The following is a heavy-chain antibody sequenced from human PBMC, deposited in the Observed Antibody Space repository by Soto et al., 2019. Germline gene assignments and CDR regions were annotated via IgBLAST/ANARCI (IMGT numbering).Heavy chain of an antibody. CDR1: GFTFSSYS. V-gene: IGHV3-21*01. J-gene: IGHJ6*02. CDR2: ISSSSSYI. Sequence: GSLRLSCAASGFTFSSYSMNWVRQAPGKGLEWVSSISSSSSYIYYADSVKGRFTISRDNAKNSLYLQMNSLRAEDTAVYYCARDLNSAVAGTPLKAYYYGMDVWGQGTTVTVSS. CDR3: ARDLNSAVAGTPLKAYYYGMDV. D-gene: IGHD6-19*01.